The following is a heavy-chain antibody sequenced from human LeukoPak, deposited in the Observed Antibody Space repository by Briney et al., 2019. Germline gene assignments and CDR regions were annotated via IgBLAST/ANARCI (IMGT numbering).Heavy chain of an antibody. V-gene: IGHV3-53*01. CDR1: GFTVGNNR. Sequence: GGSLRLSCAASGFTVGNNRLSWVRQAPGMGLEWVSTIYSDGNTYYPDSVKGRFTISRDGSKNTLYLQLNSLRTEGTAIYYCVREREGSNSEHWGQGTLVTVSS. J-gene: IGHJ1*01. CDR2: IYSDGNT. D-gene: IGHD1-26*01. CDR3: VREREGSNSEH.